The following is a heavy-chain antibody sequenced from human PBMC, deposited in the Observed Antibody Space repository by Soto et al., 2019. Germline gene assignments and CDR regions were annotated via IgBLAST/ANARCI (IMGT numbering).Heavy chain of an antibody. D-gene: IGHD3-10*01. J-gene: IGHJ5*02. CDR2: IIPILGIA. CDR1: GDTFSSYT. Sequence: GASVKVSCKASGDTFSSYTISWVRQAPGQGLEWMGRIIPILGIANYAQKFQGRVTITADKSTSTAYMELSSLRSEDTAVYYCARDLSRGVGNWFDPWGQGTLVTVSS. V-gene: IGHV1-69*04. CDR3: ARDLSRGVGNWFDP.